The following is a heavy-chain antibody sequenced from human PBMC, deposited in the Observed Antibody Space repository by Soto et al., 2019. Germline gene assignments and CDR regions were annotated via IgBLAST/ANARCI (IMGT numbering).Heavy chain of an antibody. CDR2: ISSSSSTI. CDR3: ASVGDSYYDYGMDV. J-gene: IGHJ6*02. Sequence: EVQLVESGGGLVQPGGSLRLSCAASGFTFSSYSMNWVRQAPGRGLEWVSCISSSSSTIYYADSVKGRFTISRDNAKNALYLQMISRRDEDTAVYYCASVGDSYYDYGMDVWGQGTMVTVSS. CDR1: GFTFSSYS. D-gene: IGHD1-26*01. V-gene: IGHV3-48*02.